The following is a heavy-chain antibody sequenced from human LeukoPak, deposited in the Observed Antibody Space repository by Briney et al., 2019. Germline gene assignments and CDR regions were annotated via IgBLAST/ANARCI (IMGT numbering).Heavy chain of an antibody. CDR3: ARVPPDVDGHYYYFDY. CDR1: GFTFDNYG. J-gene: IGHJ4*02. Sequence: GGSLRLSCAASGFTFDNYGMHWVRQAPGKGLEWVSGINWNGGSRNYADSVKGRFTISRVNAKNSLYLQMNSLRAEDTALYDCARVPPDVDGHYYYFDYWGQGTLVTVS. V-gene: IGHV3-20*01. D-gene: IGHD4-17*01. CDR2: INWNGGSR.